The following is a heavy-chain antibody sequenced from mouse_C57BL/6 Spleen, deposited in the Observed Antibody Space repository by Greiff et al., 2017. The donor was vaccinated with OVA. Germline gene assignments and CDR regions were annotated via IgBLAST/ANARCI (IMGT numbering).Heavy chain of an antibody. D-gene: IGHD1-1*01. CDR1: GFTFSDAW. J-gene: IGHJ4*01. CDR3: TAYYYDYYAMDY. Sequence: EVNLVESGGGLVQPGGSMKLSCAASGFTFSDAWMDWVRQSPEKGLEWVAEIRNKANNHATYYAESVKGRFTISRDDSKSSVYLQMNSLRAEDTGIYYCTAYYYDYYAMDYWGQGTSVTVSS. V-gene: IGHV6-6*01. CDR2: IRNKANNHAT.